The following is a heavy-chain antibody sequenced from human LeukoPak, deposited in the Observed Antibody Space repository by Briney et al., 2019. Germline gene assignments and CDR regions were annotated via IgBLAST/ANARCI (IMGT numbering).Heavy chain of an antibody. CDR1: GFTFSSYG. Sequence: GGSLRLSCAASGFTFSSYGMHWVRQAPGKGVEWVAVIWYDGSDKYYADSVKGRFTISRDNSENTLYLQMNSLRAEDTAVYYCARETSGSLGDYWGQGTLVTVSS. J-gene: IGHJ4*02. V-gene: IGHV3-33*01. CDR2: IWYDGSDK. D-gene: IGHD1-26*01. CDR3: ARETSGSLGDY.